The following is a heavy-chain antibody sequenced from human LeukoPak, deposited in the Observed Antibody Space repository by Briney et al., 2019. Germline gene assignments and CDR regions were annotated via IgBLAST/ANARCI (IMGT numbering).Heavy chain of an antibody. J-gene: IGHJ4*02. Sequence: SETLSLTCAVNGGSFSGYYWTWIRQFPGKGLEWIGEIDHSGSTNYNPSLKSRVTISVDTSKNQFSLKLSSVTAADTAVYYCARGPPVYYDNGGYYFFDYWGQGTLVTVSS. CDR1: GGSFSGYY. V-gene: IGHV4-34*01. D-gene: IGHD3-22*01. CDR2: IDHSGST. CDR3: ARGPPVYYDNGGYYFFDY.